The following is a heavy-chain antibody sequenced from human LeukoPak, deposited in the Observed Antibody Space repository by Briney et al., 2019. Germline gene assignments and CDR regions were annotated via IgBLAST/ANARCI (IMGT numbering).Heavy chain of an antibody. D-gene: IGHD6-19*01. J-gene: IGHJ4*02. CDR1: GGSISRHY. Sequence: SETLSLTCTVSGGSISRHYWSWLRKPPGQGLKWIGYINDRGNTRHNPSLNSRVTISVDTSKNQFSLMLSSVTAADTAVYYCARDTDYTSDWDEDYFDSWGQGTLVTVSS. CDR2: INDRGNT. CDR3: ARDTDYTSDWDEDYFDS. V-gene: IGHV4-59*11.